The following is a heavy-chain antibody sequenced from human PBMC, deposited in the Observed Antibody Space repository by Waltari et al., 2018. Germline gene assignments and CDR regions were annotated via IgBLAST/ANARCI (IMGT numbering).Heavy chain of an antibody. J-gene: IGHJ2*01. V-gene: IGHV4-59*01. CDR1: GGSISSYY. Sequence: QVQLQESGPGLVKPSETLSLTCTVSGGSISSYYWSWIRQPPGKGLEWIGYIYYSGSTNYNPSLKSRVTISVDTSKNQFSLKLSSVTAADTAVYYCAREVEGYSYGPWFDLWGRGTLVTVSS. CDR2: IYYSGST. CDR3: AREVEGYSYGPWFDL. D-gene: IGHD5-18*01.